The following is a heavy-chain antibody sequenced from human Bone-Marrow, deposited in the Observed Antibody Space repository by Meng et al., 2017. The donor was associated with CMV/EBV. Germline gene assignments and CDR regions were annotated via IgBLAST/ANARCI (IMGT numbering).Heavy chain of an antibody. CDR3: ARGRDYYDSSGYYYPSFDY. D-gene: IGHD3-22*01. CDR1: GGSISSSSHY. CDR2: INHSGST. J-gene: IGHJ4*02. V-gene: IGHV4-39*07. Sequence: SETLSLTCTASGGSISSSSHYWGWIRQPPGKGLEWIGEINHSGSTNYNPSLKSRVTISADTSKNQFSLKLSSVTAADTAVYYCARGRDYYDSSGYYYPSFDYWGQRTLVTVSS.